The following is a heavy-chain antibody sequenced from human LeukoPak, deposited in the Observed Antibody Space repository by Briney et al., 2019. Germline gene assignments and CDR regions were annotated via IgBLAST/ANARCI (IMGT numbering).Heavy chain of an antibody. Sequence: SETLSLTCTVSGGSISSGSFYWSWIRQPAGKGLEWIGRIYTSGTTNYNPSLRSRVTISINTSKNQFSLNLSSVTAADTAMYYCARGQTVTDDAFENWGQGTMVIVSS. J-gene: IGHJ3*02. V-gene: IGHV4-61*02. D-gene: IGHD2-21*02. CDR3: ARGQTVTDDAFEN. CDR2: IYTSGTT. CDR1: GGSISSGSFY.